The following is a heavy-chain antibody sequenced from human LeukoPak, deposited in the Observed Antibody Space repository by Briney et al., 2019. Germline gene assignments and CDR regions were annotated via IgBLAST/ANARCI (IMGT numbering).Heavy chain of an antibody. CDR1: GFSFDDYA. V-gene: IGHV3-9*01. D-gene: IGHD1-7*01. CDR3: AKAHTWNYHLSYFDF. Sequence: QSGRSLRLSCAASGFSFDDYAMHWVRLPPGKGLEWVSAISWNSGAIAYADSVKGRFTISRDNAKNSLYLQMNSLRAEDTAMYYCAKAHTWNYHLSYFDFWGQGTLVTVSS. CDR2: ISWNSGAI. J-gene: IGHJ4*02.